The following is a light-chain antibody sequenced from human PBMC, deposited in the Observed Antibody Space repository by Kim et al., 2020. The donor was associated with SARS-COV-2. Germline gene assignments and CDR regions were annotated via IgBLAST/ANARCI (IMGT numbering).Light chain of an antibody. J-gene: IGLJ3*02. CDR3: QAWDSSTAV. CDR2: QDT. CDR1: KLGDKF. Sequence: ELTQPPSVSVSPGQTATISCSGNKLGDKFACWYQQKPGQSPLVVIHQDTKRPSGIPERFSGSNSGNTATLTISGTQAVDEADYYCQAWDSSTAVFGGGTQLTVL. V-gene: IGLV3-1*01.